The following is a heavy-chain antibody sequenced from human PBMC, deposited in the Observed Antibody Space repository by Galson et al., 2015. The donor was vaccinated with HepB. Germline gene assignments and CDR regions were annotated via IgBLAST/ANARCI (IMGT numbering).Heavy chain of an antibody. CDR3: ARWGRTTVVYYGMDV. J-gene: IGHJ6*02. V-gene: IGHV3-21*01. CDR1: GFTFSSYS. CDR2: ISSSSSYI. D-gene: IGHD4-11*01. Sequence: SLRLSCAASGFTFSSYSMNWVRQAPGKGLEWVSSISSSSSYIYYADSVKGRFTISRDNAKNSLYLQMNSLRAEDTAVYYCARWGRTTVVYYGMDVWGQGTTVTVSS.